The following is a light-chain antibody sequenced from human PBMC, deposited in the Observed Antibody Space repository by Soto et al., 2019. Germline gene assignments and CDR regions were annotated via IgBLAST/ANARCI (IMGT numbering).Light chain of an antibody. CDR1: QSISSY. CDR3: QQSYSTPRT. V-gene: IGKV1-39*01. J-gene: IGKJ1*01. CDR2: AAS. Sequence: DIQMTQSPSSLSASVGDRVTITCRASQSISSYLNWYQQKPGKAPNLLIYAASTLQSGVPSRFSGIGSGTDFTLTISSLQPEDFATYFCQQSYSTPRTFGQGTKVDIK.